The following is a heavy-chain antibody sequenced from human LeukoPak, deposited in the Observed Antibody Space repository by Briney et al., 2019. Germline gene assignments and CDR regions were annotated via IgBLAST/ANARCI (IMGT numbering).Heavy chain of an antibody. D-gene: IGHD3-3*01. J-gene: IGHJ4*02. CDR3: ARERQNKDFWSGGDY. CDR2: IWSDGNNK. V-gene: IGHV3-33*01. Sequence: PGGSLRLSCAASGFTFSSYGMHWVRQAPGKGLQWVAVIWSDGNNKYYADSVKGRFTISRDNSKNTMYLQMNSLRAEDTAVYYCARERQNKDFWSGGDYWGQGTLVTVSS. CDR1: GFTFSSYG.